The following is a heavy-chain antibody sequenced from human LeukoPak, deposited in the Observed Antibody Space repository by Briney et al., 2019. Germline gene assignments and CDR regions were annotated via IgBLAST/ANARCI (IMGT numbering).Heavy chain of an antibody. CDR1: GGSLSSHY. CDR3: AKELYYQGSGVLFDP. J-gene: IGHJ5*02. D-gene: IGHD3-10*01. CDR2: IYHTGSP. V-gene: IGHV4-59*11. Sequence: PSETLSLTCTVSGGSLSSHYWSWIRQPPGKGLVWIGYIYHTGSPKYNPSLRSRVTISVDTSKNQISLKLSSVAAADTAVYYCAKELYYQGSGVLFDPWGQGTQVTVSS.